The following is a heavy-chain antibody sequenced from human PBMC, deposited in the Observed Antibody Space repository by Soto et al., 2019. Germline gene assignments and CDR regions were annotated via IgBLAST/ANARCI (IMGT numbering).Heavy chain of an antibody. J-gene: IGHJ4*02. V-gene: IGHV3-30*18. CDR3: AKGPGYSGSYYVEYYFEY. CDR1: GFTFSSYG. D-gene: IGHD1-26*01. Sequence: QVQLVESGGGVVQPGRSLRLSCAASGFTFSSYGMHWVRQAPGKGLEWVAVISYDGSNKYYADSVKGRFTISRDNSKNTLYLQMNSLRAEDTAVYYCAKGPGYSGSYYVEYYFEYWGQGTLVTVSS. CDR2: ISYDGSNK.